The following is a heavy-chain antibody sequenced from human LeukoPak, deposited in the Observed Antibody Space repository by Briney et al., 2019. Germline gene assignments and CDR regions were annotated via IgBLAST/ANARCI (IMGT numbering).Heavy chain of an antibody. D-gene: IGHD6-19*01. CDR2: ISYDGSNK. J-gene: IGHJ6*02. V-gene: IGHV3-30-3*01. Sequence: GGSLRLSCAASGFTFSSYAMHWVRQAPGKGLEWVAVISYDGSNKYYADSVKGRFTISRDNSKNTLYLQMNSLRAEDTAVYYCARDRGNSGWYRARPLYYYGMDVWGQGTLLTVSS. CDR3: ARDRGNSGWYRARPLYYYGMDV. CDR1: GFTFSSYA.